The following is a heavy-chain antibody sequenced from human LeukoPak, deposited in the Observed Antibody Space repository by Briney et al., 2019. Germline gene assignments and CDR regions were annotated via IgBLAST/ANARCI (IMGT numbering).Heavy chain of an antibody. Sequence: ASVRVSCKASGYTFTGYYMHWVRQAPGQGLEWMGWINPNSGGTNYAQKFQGRVTMTRDTSISTAYMELSRLRSDDTAVYYCARGRRRIAAAGTSTTAAQWFDPWGQGTLVTVSS. J-gene: IGHJ5*02. D-gene: IGHD6-13*01. CDR2: INPNSGGT. V-gene: IGHV1-2*02. CDR1: GYTFTGYY. CDR3: ARGRRRIAAAGTSTTAAQWFDP.